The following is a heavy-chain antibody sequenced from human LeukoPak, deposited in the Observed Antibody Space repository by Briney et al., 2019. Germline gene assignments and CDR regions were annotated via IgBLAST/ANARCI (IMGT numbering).Heavy chain of an antibody. CDR2: INPNNGGT. CDR3: ARGYCSGGDCYELDY. J-gene: IGHJ4*02. D-gene: IGHD2-15*01. Sequence: ASMKVSCKASGYTFTGYHMHWVRQAPGQGLEWMGWINPNNGGTNYAQKFHGRVTMTRDTSIDTAYMELSRLKSDDTAVYYCARGYCSGGDCYELDYWGQGTLATVAS. V-gene: IGHV1-2*02. CDR1: GYTFTGYH.